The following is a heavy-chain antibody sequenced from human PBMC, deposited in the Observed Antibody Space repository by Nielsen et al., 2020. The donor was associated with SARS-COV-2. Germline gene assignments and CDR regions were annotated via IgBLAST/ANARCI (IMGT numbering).Heavy chain of an antibody. D-gene: IGHD2-8*01. V-gene: IGHV4-39*01. CDR1: GGPISSSSYY. J-gene: IGHJ4*02. CDR2: IYYSGST. Sequence: SETLSLTCTVSGGPISSSSYYWGWIRQPPGKGLEWIGSIYYSGSTYYNPSLKSRVTISVDTSKNQFSLKLSSVTAADTAVYYCASHSDIVLMVYAPFDYWGQGTLVTVSS. CDR3: ASHSDIVLMVYAPFDY.